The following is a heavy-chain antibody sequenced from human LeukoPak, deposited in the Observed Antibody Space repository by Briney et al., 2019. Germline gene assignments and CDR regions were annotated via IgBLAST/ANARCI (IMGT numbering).Heavy chain of an antibody. CDR1: GFTFDDYG. CDR2: INWNGGST. J-gene: IGHJ6*02. Sequence: QPGGSLRLSCAASGFTFDDYGMSWVRQAPGKGLEWVSGINWNGGSTGYADSVKGRFTISRDNAKNSLYLQMNSLRAEDTALYHCARVPSGSYLNGYYYYGMDVWGQGTTVTVSS. D-gene: IGHD1-26*01. V-gene: IGHV3-20*01. CDR3: ARVPSGSYLNGYYYYGMDV.